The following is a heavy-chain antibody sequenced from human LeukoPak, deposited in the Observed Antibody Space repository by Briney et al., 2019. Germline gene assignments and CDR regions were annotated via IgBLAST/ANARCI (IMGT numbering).Heavy chain of an antibody. CDR1: GGSISSGGYY. J-gene: IGHJ4*02. Sequence: SETLSLTCTVSGGSISSGGYYWSWIRQHPGKGLEWIGYIYYSGSTYYNPSLKSRVTISVDTSKNQFSLKLSSVTAADTAVYYCAREDYDSSGFDYWGQGTLVTVSS. V-gene: IGHV4-31*03. CDR2: IYYSGST. CDR3: AREDYDSSGFDY. D-gene: IGHD3-22*01.